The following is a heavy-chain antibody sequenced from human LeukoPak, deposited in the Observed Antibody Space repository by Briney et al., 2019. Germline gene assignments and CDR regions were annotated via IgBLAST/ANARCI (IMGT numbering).Heavy chain of an antibody. CDR2: INHSGST. Sequence: SETLSLTCAVYGGSFSGYYWSWIRQPPGKGLEWIGEINHSGSTNYNPSLNSRVTISVDTSKNQFSLNLSSVPAADTAVYYCARRLGYCSSTSCYGDNWFDPWGQGTLVTVSS. CDR1: GGSFSGYY. V-gene: IGHV4-34*01. CDR3: ARRLGYCSSTSCYGDNWFDP. D-gene: IGHD2-2*01. J-gene: IGHJ5*02.